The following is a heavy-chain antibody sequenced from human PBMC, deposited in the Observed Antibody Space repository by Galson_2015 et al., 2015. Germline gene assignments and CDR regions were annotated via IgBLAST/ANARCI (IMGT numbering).Heavy chain of an antibody. CDR2: ISSSSSYI. CDR1: GFTFSSYS. D-gene: IGHD3-22*01. V-gene: IGHV3-21*01. Sequence: SLRLSCAASGFTFSSYSMNWVRQAPGKGLEWVSSISSSSSYIYYADSVKGRFTISRDNAKNSLYLQMNSLRAEDTAVYYCARVSEQDEYYYDSSGYYVDYWGQGTLVTVSS. CDR3: ARVSEQDEYYYDSSGYYVDY. J-gene: IGHJ4*02.